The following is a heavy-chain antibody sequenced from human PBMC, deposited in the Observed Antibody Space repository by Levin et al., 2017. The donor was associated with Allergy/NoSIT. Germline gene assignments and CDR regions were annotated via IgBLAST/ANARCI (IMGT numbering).Heavy chain of an antibody. CDR3: ARDRGDTANDY. Sequence: SETLSLTCTVSGGSISSYYWSWIRQPPGKGLEWIGYIYYSGSTNYNPSLKSRVTISVDTSKNQFSLKLSSVTAADTAVYYCARDRGDTANDYWGQGTLVTVSS. D-gene: IGHD5-18*01. V-gene: IGHV4-59*01. J-gene: IGHJ4*02. CDR2: IYYSGST. CDR1: GGSISSYY.